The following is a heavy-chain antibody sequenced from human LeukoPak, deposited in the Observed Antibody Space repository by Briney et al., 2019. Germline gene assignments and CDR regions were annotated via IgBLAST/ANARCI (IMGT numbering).Heavy chain of an antibody. D-gene: IGHD3-3*01. Sequence: ASVKVSCKASGYTFTSYDINWVRQATGQGLEWMGWMNPNSGNTGYAQKFQGRVTMTRNTSISTAYMELSSLRSEDTAVYYCARNNYDFWSGYSGYMDVWGKGTTVTVSS. CDR1: GYTFTSYD. J-gene: IGHJ6*03. CDR2: MNPNSGNT. V-gene: IGHV1-8*01. CDR3: ARNNYDFWSGYSGYMDV.